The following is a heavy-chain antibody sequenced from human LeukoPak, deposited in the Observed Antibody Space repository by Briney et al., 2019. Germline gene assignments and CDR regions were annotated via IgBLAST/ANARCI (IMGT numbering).Heavy chain of an antibody. CDR3: ARQSVGVVVPAAAFDI. D-gene: IGHD2-2*01. J-gene: IGHJ3*02. CDR1: GYSFTSYW. Sequence: GESLKISCKGSGYSFTSYWIGWVRQMPGKGLEWMGNIYPGDSDTRYSPPFQGQVTISADKSISTAYLQWSSLKASATATYYCARQSVGVVVPAAAFDIWGQGTMVTVSS. V-gene: IGHV5-51*01. CDR2: IYPGDSDT.